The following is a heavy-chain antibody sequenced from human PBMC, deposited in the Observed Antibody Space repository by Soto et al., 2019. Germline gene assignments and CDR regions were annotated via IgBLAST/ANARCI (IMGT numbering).Heavy chain of an antibody. D-gene: IGHD2-8*02. J-gene: IGHJ4*02. V-gene: IGHV4-34*01. CDR2: INHSGST. CDR3: ARDKITGLFDY. Sequence: TASETLSLTCAVYGGSFSGYYWTWIRQPPGTGLEWIGEINHSGSTNYNPSLKSRVTISVDTSKNQFSLKLTSVTAADTAVYYCARDKITGLFDYWGQGTPVTVS. CDR1: GGSFSGYY.